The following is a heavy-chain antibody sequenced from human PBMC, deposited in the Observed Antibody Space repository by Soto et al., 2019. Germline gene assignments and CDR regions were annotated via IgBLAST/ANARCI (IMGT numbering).Heavy chain of an antibody. V-gene: IGHV3-23*01. Sequence: EVQLLESGGGLVQPGGSLRLSCAASGFTFGSYAMNWLRQAPGRGLECGSLISGSGRTTYYADSVKGRFTVSRDNSKNPLYLQMNSLRAEDTALYYCAKFRGPSYSYYSMDVWGKGTTVTVSS. D-gene: IGHD3-16*01. CDR2: ISGSGRTT. CDR1: GFTFGSYA. J-gene: IGHJ6*03. CDR3: AKFRGPSYSYYSMDV.